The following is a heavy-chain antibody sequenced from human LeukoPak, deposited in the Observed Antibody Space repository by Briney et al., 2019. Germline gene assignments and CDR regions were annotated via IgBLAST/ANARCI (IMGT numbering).Heavy chain of an antibody. CDR3: AKGIAVAGKGAFDI. J-gene: IGHJ3*02. CDR1: GFTFSSYW. CDR2: IKQDGSEK. Sequence: GGSLRLSCAASGFTFSSYWMSWVRQAPGKGLEWVANIKQDGSEKYYVDSVKGRFTISRDNAKNSLYLQMNSLRAEDTAVYYCAKGIAVAGKGAFDIWGQGTMVTVSS. D-gene: IGHD6-19*01. V-gene: IGHV3-7*01.